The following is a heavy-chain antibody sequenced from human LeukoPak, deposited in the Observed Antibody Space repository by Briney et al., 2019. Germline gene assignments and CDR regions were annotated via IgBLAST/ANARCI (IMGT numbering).Heavy chain of an antibody. D-gene: IGHD3-10*01. CDR1: GFTFSNYA. J-gene: IGHJ6*03. CDR2: ITRSGTDT. CDR3: AKDAFMVRGAYLYYYYYYMDV. Sequence: PGGSLTLSCEASGFTFSNYAMYLVGQAPGRGREGVSGITRSGTDTYYADSVKGRFAISRDNYKNTLYLQMNSLRAEDTAVYYCAKDAFMVRGAYLYYYYYYMDVWGKGTTVTISS. V-gene: IGHV3-23*01.